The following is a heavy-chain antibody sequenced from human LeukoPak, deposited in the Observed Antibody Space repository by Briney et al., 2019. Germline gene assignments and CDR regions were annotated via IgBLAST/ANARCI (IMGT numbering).Heavy chain of an antibody. Sequence: GGSLRLSCTASGFTFSDYYMGWIRQAPGKGLEWVSYISSSSSTIYYADSVKGRFTISRDNAKNSLYLQMNSLRAEDTAVYYCARSIAAAWDYWGQGTLVTVSS. CDR1: GFTFSDYY. CDR2: ISSSSSTI. V-gene: IGHV3-11*04. D-gene: IGHD6-13*01. CDR3: ARSIAAAWDY. J-gene: IGHJ4*02.